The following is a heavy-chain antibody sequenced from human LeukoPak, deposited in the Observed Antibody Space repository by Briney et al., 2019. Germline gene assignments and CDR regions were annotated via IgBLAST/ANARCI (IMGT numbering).Heavy chain of an antibody. CDR1: GGSFSGYY. V-gene: IGHV4-34*01. CDR3: ASLAAAGDFDY. CDR2: INHSGNT. Sequence: NPSETLSLTCAVYGGSFSGYYWSWIRQPPGKGLEWIGEINHSGNTNYNPSLKSRVTISVDTSKNQFSLKLSSVTAADTAVYYCASLAAAGDFDYWGQGTLVTVSS. J-gene: IGHJ4*02. D-gene: IGHD6-13*01.